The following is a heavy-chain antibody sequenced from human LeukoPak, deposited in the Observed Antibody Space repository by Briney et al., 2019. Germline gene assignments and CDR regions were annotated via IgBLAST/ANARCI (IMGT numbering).Heavy chain of an antibody. V-gene: IGHV3-23*01. CDR1: GFTFSSYA. CDR3: AKAGIVGATTRNYFDY. CDR2: ISGSGGST. Sequence: GGSLRLSCAASGFTFSSYAMSWVRQAPGKGLESVSAISGSGGSTYYADSVKGRFTISRDNSKNTLYLQMNSLRAEDTAVYYCAKAGIVGATTRNYFDYWGQGTLVTVSS. J-gene: IGHJ4*02. D-gene: IGHD1-26*01.